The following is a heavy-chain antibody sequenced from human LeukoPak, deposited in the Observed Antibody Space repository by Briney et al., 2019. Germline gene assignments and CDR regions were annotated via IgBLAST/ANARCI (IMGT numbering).Heavy chain of an antibody. J-gene: IGHJ4*02. Sequence: PSETLSLTCAVYGGSFSGYYWSWIRQPPGKGLEWIGEINHSGSTNYNPSLKSRVTISVDTSKNQFSLKLSSVTAADTAVYYCARTSLRWPLDYWGQGTLVTVSS. V-gene: IGHV4-34*01. CDR1: GGSFSGYY. CDR2: INHSGST. D-gene: IGHD4-23*01. CDR3: ARTSLRWPLDY.